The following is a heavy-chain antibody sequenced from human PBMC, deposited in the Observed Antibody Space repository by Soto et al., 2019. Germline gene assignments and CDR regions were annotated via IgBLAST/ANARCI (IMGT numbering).Heavy chain of an antibody. V-gene: IGHV4-59*01. D-gene: IGHD3-3*01. CDR1: GGSISSYY. CDR3: ARGYDSWSGTPPFAFDY. CDR2: IYYSGST. J-gene: IGHJ4*02. Sequence: SETLSLTCTVSGGSISSYYWSWIRQPPGKGLEWIGYIYYSGSTNYNPSLKSRVTISVDTSKNQFSLKLSSVTAAGTAVYYCARGYDSWSGTPPFAFDYWGQGTLVTVSS.